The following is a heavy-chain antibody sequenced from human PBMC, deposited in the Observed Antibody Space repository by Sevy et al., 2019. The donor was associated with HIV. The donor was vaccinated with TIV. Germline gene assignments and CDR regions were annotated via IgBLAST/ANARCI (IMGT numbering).Heavy chain of an antibody. Sequence: GGSLRLSCAASGFTFSTYNMNWVRQAPGKGLEWVSSIWSSSSYIYYADSVKGRFTISRDNAKNSLYLQMNSLKVEDTAVYYCARDRTYGSFIDYWGQEPWSPSPQ. CDR1: GFTFSTYN. J-gene: IGHJ4*01. V-gene: IGHV3-21*01. CDR2: IWSSSSYI. CDR3: ARDRTYGSFIDY. D-gene: IGHD3-10*01.